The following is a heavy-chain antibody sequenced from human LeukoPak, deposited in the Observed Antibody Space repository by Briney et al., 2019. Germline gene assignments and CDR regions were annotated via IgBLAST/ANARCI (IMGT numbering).Heavy chain of an antibody. V-gene: IGHV4-59*01. CDR3: ARDRITMVRGALRYYGMDV. D-gene: IGHD3-10*01. J-gene: IGHJ6*02. CDR1: GGSISSYY. CDR2: IYYSGTT. Sequence: SETLSLTCTVSGGSISSYYWSWIRQPPGKGLEWIGYIYYSGTTNYNPSLKSRVTISVDTSKNQFSLKLNSVTAADTAVYYCARDRITMVRGALRYYGMDVWGQGATVTVSS.